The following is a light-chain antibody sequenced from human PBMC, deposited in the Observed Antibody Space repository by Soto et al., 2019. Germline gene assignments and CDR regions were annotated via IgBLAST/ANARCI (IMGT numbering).Light chain of an antibody. CDR3: ASWDDRLGDVI. J-gene: IGLJ2*01. Sequence: VLTQPPSASVTPGQKVFISCSGSSSNIGGTNYAYWYQQLPGAAPKLLMHSNNLRPSGVPERISGSKFGTAASLAISGLRSEDEAVYYCASWDDRLGDVIFGGGTKVTVL. CDR2: SNN. CDR1: SSNIGGTNY. V-gene: IGLV1-47*02.